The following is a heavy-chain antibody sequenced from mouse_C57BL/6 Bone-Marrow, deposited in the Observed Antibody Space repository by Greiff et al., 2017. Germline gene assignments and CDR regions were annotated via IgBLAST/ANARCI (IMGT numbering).Heavy chain of an antibody. CDR2: IYPRSGNT. CDR1: GYTFTSYG. CDR3: ARKTPLYYYGSSYDY. J-gene: IGHJ2*01. V-gene: IGHV1-81*01. D-gene: IGHD1-1*01. Sequence: VKLVESGAELARPGASVKLSCKASGYTFTSYGISWVKQRTGQGLEWIGEIYPRSGNTYYNEKFKGKATLTADKSSSTAYMELRSLTSEDSAVYFCARKTPLYYYGSSYDYWGQGTTLTVSS.